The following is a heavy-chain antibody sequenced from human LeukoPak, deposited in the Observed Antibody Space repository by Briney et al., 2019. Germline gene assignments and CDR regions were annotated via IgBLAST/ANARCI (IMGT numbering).Heavy chain of an antibody. J-gene: IGHJ6*03. D-gene: IGHD3-3*02. Sequence: GGSLRLSCAASGVTFSDSAMTWVRQVPVKGLEWVSSISSSGSYIYYADSVKGRFTISRDNAKNSLYLQMNGLRADDTAVYHCARGAGTIFGEYYYYMDVWGKGTAVTVSS. CDR1: GVTFSDSA. V-gene: IGHV3-21*01. CDR2: ISSSGSYI. CDR3: ARGAGTIFGEYYYYMDV.